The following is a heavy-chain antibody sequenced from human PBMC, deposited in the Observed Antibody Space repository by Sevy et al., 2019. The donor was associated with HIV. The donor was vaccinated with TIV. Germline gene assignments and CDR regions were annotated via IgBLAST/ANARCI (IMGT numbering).Heavy chain of an antibody. CDR3: ATSYYDSSGYSPLFYYGMDV. J-gene: IGHJ6*02. D-gene: IGHD3-22*01. CDR1: GGTFINFA. V-gene: IGHV1-69*13. Sequence: ASVKVSCKTSGGTFINFAITWVRQAPGQGLEWMGGFIPLFDTTNYSQKFQGRVTLTADGSTATAYMELSSLRSEATAVYYCATSYYDSSGYSPLFYYGMDVWGQGTTVTVSS. CDR2: FIPLFDTT.